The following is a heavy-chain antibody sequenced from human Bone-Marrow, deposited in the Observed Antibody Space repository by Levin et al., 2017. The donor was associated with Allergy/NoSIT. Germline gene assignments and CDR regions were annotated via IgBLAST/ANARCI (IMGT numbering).Heavy chain of an antibody. CDR3: ARNNSGWFDH. J-gene: IGHJ5*02. Sequence: SQTLSLTCSVSGDSITSSRHYWAWLRQPPGEGLQWIANIYYSGSTHYNPSLKSRLTLSIDTSKKQFSLRLTSVTAADTAVYFCARNNSGWFDHWGQGTRVTVSS. V-gene: IGHV4-39*01. D-gene: IGHD6-19*01. CDR1: GDSITSSRHY. CDR2: IYYSGST.